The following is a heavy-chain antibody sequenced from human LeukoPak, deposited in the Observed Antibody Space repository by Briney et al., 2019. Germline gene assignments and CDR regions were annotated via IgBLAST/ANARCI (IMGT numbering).Heavy chain of an antibody. D-gene: IGHD1-14*01. CDR3: ARENRSIRVLYFDY. CDR2: FDTEDGET. J-gene: IGHJ4*02. Sequence: ASVKVSCKVSGYTLTELSMHWVRQAPGKGREWMGGFDTEDGETIYAQKFQGRVTITADKSTSTAYMELSSLRSEDTAVYYCARENRSIRVLYFDYWGQGTLVTVSS. V-gene: IGHV1-24*01. CDR1: GYTLTELS.